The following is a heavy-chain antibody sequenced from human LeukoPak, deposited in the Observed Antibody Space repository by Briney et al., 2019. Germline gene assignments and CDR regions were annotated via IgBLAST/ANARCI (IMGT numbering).Heavy chain of an antibody. CDR2: FYSSGST. D-gene: IGHD2/OR15-2a*01. CDR1: GGSIGSYS. Sequence: PSETLSLTCTVSGGSIGSYSWSWIRQPAGRGLEWIGRFYSSGSTDYNPSLKSRVTMSVDTSKNQVSLKLSSVTAADTAIYYCARDFSSKNWFDTWGQGTLVTVSS. V-gene: IGHV4-4*07. J-gene: IGHJ5*02. CDR3: ARDFSSKNWFDT.